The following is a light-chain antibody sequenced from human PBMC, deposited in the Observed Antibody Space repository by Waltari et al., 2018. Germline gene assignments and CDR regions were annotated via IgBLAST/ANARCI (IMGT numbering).Light chain of an antibody. CDR1: SSDVGTYDY. CDR3: SSYTTSSTVYV. V-gene: IGLV2-14*03. Sequence: QSALTQPASVSGSPGQSITISCTGTSSDVGTYDYVSWYQQHPGKAPKLTIYDVTKRPSGIANPFSGSKSGNPASLTISGLQAEDEADYYCSSYTTSSTVYVFGTGTKVTVL. J-gene: IGLJ1*01. CDR2: DVT.